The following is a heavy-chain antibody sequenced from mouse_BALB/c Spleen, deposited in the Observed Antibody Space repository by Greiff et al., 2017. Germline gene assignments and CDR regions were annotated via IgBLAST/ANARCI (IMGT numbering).Heavy chain of an antibody. V-gene: IGHV7-3*02. CDR3: ARAPYDYGGFEY. CDR2: ISNKANGYNT. J-gene: IGHJ3*01. D-gene: IGHD2-4*01. CDR1: GFTFTDYY. Sequence: DVMLVESGGGLVQPGGSLRLSCATSGFTFTDYYMSWVRQPPGKALEWLGFISNKANGYNTEYSASVKGRSTISRDNAQNILYLQMNTLRAEDSAIYYCARAPYDYGGFEYWGQGTLVTVSA.